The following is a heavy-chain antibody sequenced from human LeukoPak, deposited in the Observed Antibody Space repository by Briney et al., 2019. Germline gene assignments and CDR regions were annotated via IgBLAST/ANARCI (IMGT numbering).Heavy chain of an antibody. CDR1: GGTFSSYA. J-gene: IGHJ3*02. Sequence: GASVKVSCKASGGTFSSYAISWVRQAPGQGLEWMGGIIPIFGTANYAQKFQGRVTITADESTSTAYMELRSLRSDDTAVYYCARGRDRFLEWFDAFDIWGQGTMVTVSS. V-gene: IGHV1-69*13. CDR3: ARGRDRFLEWFDAFDI. D-gene: IGHD3-3*01. CDR2: IIPIFGTA.